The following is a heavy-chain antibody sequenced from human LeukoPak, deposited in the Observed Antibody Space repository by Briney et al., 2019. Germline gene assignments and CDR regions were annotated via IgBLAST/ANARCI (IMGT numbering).Heavy chain of an antibody. D-gene: IGHD3-16*01. CDR2: IYYSGST. V-gene: IGHV4-39*07. CDR3: ARDRVGGRRGYFDL. CDR1: GGSISSSSYY. Sequence: SETLSLTCTVSGGSISSSSYYWGWIRQPPGKGLEWIGSIYYSGSTYYDPSLKSRVTISVDTPKNQFSLKLSSVTAADTAVYYCARDRVGGRRGYFDLWGRGTLVTVSS. J-gene: IGHJ2*01.